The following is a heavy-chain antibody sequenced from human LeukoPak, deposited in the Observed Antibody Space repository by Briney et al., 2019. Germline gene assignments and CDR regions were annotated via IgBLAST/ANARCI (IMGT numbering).Heavy chain of an antibody. CDR2: INWNGGST. J-gene: IGHJ6*03. Sequence: PGGSLRLSCAASGFTFDDYGMSWVRQAPGKGLEWVSGINWNGGSTGYADSVKGRFTISRDNAKNSLYLQMNSLRAEDTALYYCARSFDVVVPAATYNYYMDVWGKGTRV. V-gene: IGHV3-20*04. D-gene: IGHD2-2*01. CDR3: ARSFDVVVPAATYNYYMDV. CDR1: GFTFDDYG.